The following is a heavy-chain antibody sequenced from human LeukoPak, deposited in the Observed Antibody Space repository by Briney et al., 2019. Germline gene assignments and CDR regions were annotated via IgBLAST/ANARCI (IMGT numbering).Heavy chain of an antibody. CDR2: IKSKTDGGTT. D-gene: IGHD1-26*01. Sequence: PGGSLRLSCAASGFTFSNAWMSWVRQAPGKGLEWVGRIKSKTDGGTTDYAAPVKGRFTISRDDSKNTLYLQMNSLKTEDTAVYYCTTEETELLSGYYFDYWGQGTLVTVSS. CDR1: GFTFSNAW. J-gene: IGHJ4*02. V-gene: IGHV3-15*01. CDR3: TTEETELLSGYYFDY.